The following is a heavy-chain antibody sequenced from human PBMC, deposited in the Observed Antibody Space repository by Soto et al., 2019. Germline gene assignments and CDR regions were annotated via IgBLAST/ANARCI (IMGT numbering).Heavy chain of an antibody. D-gene: IGHD3-16*01. V-gene: IGHV4-31*03. CDR1: GGSISSGAYY. CDR2: IYYSGNT. CDR3: ARVGLRLGDYFDY. Sequence: QVQLQESGPGLVKPSQTLSLTCTVSGGSISSGAYYWSWIRQHPGKGLEWSGYIYYSGNTCYNQALKSRVTISVDTSKNQFSLKLSSVTAADTAVYYCARVGLRLGDYFDYWGQGTLVSVSS. J-gene: IGHJ4*02.